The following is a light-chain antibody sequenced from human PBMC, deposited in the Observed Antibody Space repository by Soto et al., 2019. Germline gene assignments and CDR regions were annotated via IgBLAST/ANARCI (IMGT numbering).Light chain of an antibody. CDR2: GAS. Sequence: EIVLTQSPGTLSLSPGERATLSCRASQTVGYYLAWYQQKAGQAPRPLIYGASNRATGIPDRFSGSGSGTDFTLTISRLEPEDFAVYYCQQYGSSGTFGQGTKVDIK. J-gene: IGKJ1*01. CDR3: QQYGSSGT. CDR1: QTVGYY. V-gene: IGKV3-20*01.